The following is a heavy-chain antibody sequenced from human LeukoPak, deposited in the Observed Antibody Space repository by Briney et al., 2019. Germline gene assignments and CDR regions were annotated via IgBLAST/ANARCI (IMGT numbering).Heavy chain of an antibody. D-gene: IGHD4-23*01. Sequence: GASVKVSCKASGYTFTSYGISWVRQAPGQGLEWMGWISAYNGNTNYAQKLQGRITMTTDTSTSTAYMELRSLRSDDTAVYYCARDHDYGGKPATFDYWGQGTLVTVSS. V-gene: IGHV1-18*01. CDR1: GYTFTSYG. CDR3: ARDHDYGGKPATFDY. J-gene: IGHJ4*02. CDR2: ISAYNGNT.